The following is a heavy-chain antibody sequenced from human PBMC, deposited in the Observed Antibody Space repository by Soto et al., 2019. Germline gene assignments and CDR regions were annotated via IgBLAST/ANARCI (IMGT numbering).Heavy chain of an antibody. V-gene: IGHV4-34*01. Sequence: SETLSLTCVVSGGSITSYHWSWIRQPPGKGLEWIGEINHSGSTNYNPSLKSRVTISVDTSKNQFSLKLSSVTAADTAVYYCARVQRTYYYDSSGYYPDYWGQGTLVTVSS. J-gene: IGHJ4*02. D-gene: IGHD3-22*01. CDR2: INHSGST. CDR3: ARVQRTYYYDSSGYYPDY. CDR1: GGSITSYH.